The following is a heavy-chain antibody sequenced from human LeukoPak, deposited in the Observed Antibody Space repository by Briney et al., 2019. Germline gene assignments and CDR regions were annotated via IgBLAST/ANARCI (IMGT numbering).Heavy chain of an antibody. CDR3: ARASWVSSTDAVR. Sequence: GGSLRLSCAANELSHSRFAMTRHRHAPSRELEPVSSIRGNGETFYADSVKGRSTLFSDTSTNTVYFQRNNLRVEDTAIYYCARASWVSSTDAVRRGQGTLVTVSS. J-gene: IGHJ4*02. CDR1: ELSHSRFA. D-gene: IGHD1-14*01. V-gene: IGHV3-23*01. CDR2: IRGNGET.